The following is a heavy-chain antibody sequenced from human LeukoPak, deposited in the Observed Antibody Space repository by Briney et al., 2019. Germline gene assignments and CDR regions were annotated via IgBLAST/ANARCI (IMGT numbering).Heavy chain of an antibody. J-gene: IGHJ6*02. CDR1: GFTFSSYS. V-gene: IGHV3-21*01. CDR2: ISSSSSYI. CDR3: ASPGLSYYGMDV. Sequence: GGSLRLSCAASGFTFSSYSMNWVRQAPGKGLEWVSSISSSSSYIYHADSVKGRFTISRDNAKNSLYLQMNSLRAEDTAVYYCASPGLSYYGMDVWGQGTTVTVSS.